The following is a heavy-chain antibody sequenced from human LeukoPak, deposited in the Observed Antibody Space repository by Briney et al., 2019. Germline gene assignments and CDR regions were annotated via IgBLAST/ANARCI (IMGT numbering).Heavy chain of an antibody. J-gene: IGHJ4*02. V-gene: IGHV3-48*01. Sequence: GGFLRLSCAASGFTFSSYSMNWVRQAPGKGLEWVSYISSSSSTIYYADSVKGRFTISRDNAKNSLYLQMNSLRAEDTAVYYCARSVTYSSSWYSPQYYFDYWGQGTLVTVSS. CDR3: ARSVTYSSSWYSPQYYFDY. D-gene: IGHD6-13*01. CDR2: ISSSSSTI. CDR1: GFTFSSYS.